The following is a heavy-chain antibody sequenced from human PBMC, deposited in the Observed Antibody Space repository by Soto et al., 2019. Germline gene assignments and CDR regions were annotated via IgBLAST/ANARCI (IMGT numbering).Heavy chain of an antibody. CDR2: IYWDVDK. CDR3: AHLYWAASGTRYYFDY. J-gene: IGHJ4*02. CDR1: GFSFSTSAVG. Sequence: QITLTESGPTLVKPTQTLTLTCTFSGFSFSTSAVGVGWIRQPPGKALEWLPLIYWDVDKRYSPFLKSRLPIXXDTSTNQVVLTMTNMDPVDTGTYYSAHLYWAASGTRYYFDYWGQGTLVTVSS. D-gene: IGHD6-13*01. V-gene: IGHV2-5*02.